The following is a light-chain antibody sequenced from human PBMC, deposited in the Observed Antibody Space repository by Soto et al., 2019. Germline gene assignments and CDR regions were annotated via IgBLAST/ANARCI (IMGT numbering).Light chain of an antibody. Sequence: EIVLTQSPGTLSLSPGERATLSCRASQSVSSSYLAWYQQKPGQAPRLLIYGASSRATGIPDRFSGSGSGTDVTLTISRLEPEDFAVYYFQQDGSSPPVTFGQGTRLEIK. CDR1: QSVSSSY. V-gene: IGKV3-20*01. CDR3: QQDGSSPPVT. CDR2: GAS. J-gene: IGKJ5*01.